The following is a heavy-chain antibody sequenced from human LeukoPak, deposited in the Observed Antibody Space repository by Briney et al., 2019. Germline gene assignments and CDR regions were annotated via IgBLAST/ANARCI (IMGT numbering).Heavy chain of an antibody. CDR2: IYQSGST. J-gene: IGHJ4*02. CDR1: DYSISSDYY. CDR3: ARNSSLYFDY. Sequence: PSETLSLTCAVSDYSISSDYYWGWIRQPPGKRLEWIVSIYQSGSTHYNPSLKSRVTISVDTSKNQFSLKLNSVTAADTAVYYCARNSSLYFDYWGQGTLVTVS. V-gene: IGHV4-38-2*01. D-gene: IGHD6-13*01.